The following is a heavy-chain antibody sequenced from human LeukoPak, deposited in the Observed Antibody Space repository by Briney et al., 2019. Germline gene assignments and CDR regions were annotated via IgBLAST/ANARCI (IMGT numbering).Heavy chain of an antibody. Sequence: GASVKVSCKASGYTFTAYYMHWVRQAPGQGLEWMGWINPNSGGTNYAQKFQGRVTVTRDTSISTAYMELSSLRSDDTAVYYCARDSSSGNGMDVWGQGTTVTVSS. CDR2: INPNSGGT. J-gene: IGHJ6*02. CDR1: GYTFTAYY. V-gene: IGHV1-2*02. D-gene: IGHD6-19*01. CDR3: ARDSSSGNGMDV.